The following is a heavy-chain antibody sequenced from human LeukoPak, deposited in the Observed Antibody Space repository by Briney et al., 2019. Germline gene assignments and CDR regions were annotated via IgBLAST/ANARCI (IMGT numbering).Heavy chain of an antibody. CDR2: ISAYNGNT. CDR3: ARAPKLMVVTAWESWFDP. J-gene: IGHJ5*02. CDR1: GYTFTSYG. V-gene: IGHV1-18*01. Sequence: ASVKVSCKASGYTFTSYGISWVRQAPGQGLEWMGWISAYNGNTNYAQKLQGRVTMTTDTSTSTAYMELRSLRSDDTAVYYCARAPKLMVVTAWESWFDPWGQGTLVTVSS. D-gene: IGHD2-21*02.